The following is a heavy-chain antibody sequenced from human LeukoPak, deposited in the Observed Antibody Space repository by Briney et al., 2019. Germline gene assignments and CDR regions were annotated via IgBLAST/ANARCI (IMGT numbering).Heavy chain of an antibody. V-gene: IGHV1-8*03. CDR1: GYTFTSYD. J-gene: IGHJ5*02. CDR2: MNPNSGNT. D-gene: IGHD3-22*01. CDR3: ARGTSYYYDSSGYYEGNWFDP. Sequence: ASVKVSCKASGYTFTSYDINWVRQATGQGLEWMGWMNPNSGNTGYAQKFQGRVTITRNTSISTAYMELSSLRSEDTAVYYCARGTSYYYDSSGYYEGNWFDPWGQGTLVTVSS.